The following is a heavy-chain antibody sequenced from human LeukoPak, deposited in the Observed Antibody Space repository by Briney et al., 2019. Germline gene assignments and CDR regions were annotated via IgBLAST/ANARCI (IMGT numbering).Heavy chain of an antibody. D-gene: IGHD5-18*01. CDR1: GFTFSSYG. CDR3: ARDPGYNYGFDY. J-gene: IGHJ4*02. Sequence: GGSLRLSCAASGFTFSSYGMLWVRQAPGKGLEWVAVISYDGSNKYYADSVKGRFTISRDNSKNTLYLQMNSLRAEDTAVYYCARDPGYNYGFDYWGQGTLVTVSS. CDR2: ISYDGSNK. V-gene: IGHV3-30*03.